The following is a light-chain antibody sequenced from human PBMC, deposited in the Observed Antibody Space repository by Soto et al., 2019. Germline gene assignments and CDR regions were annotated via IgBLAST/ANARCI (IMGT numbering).Light chain of an antibody. Sequence: DIHLTQSPSTLSASVGDRVTITCRASQSISILLAWYQQKPGKAPNLLIYATSTLETGVSSRFSGSGSGTEFTLTISSLQPDDSATYYCQHYNHFSWTFGQGTKVEIK. CDR2: ATS. V-gene: IGKV1-5*03. CDR1: QSISIL. CDR3: QHYNHFSWT. J-gene: IGKJ1*01.